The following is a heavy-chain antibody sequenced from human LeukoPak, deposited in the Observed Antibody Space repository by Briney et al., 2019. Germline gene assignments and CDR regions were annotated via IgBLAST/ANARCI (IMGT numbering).Heavy chain of an antibody. J-gene: IGHJ4*02. CDR2: ISAYNGNT. Sequence: ASVKVSCKASGYTFTSYGISWVRQAPGQGLEWMGWISAYNGNTNYAQKLQGRVTMTTDTSTSTAYMELRSLRSDDTAVYYCASAYYYDSSGHQTFDYWGQGTLVTVSS. CDR3: ASAYYYDSSGHQTFDY. CDR1: GYTFTSYG. V-gene: IGHV1-18*01. D-gene: IGHD3-22*01.